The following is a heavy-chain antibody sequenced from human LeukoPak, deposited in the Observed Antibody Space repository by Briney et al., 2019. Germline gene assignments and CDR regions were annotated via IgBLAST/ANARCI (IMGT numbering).Heavy chain of an antibody. CDR3: ARTDSSGYHHDY. J-gene: IGHJ4*02. D-gene: IGHD3-22*01. V-gene: IGHV3-64*04. CDR2: ISSNGGST. Sequence: GGSLRLSCSASGFTFSSYAMHWVRQAPGKGLEYVSAISSNGGSTYYADSVKGRFAISRDNSKNTLFLQMNSLRAEDTAVYYCARTDSSGYHHDYWGQGILVTVSS. CDR1: GFTFSSYA.